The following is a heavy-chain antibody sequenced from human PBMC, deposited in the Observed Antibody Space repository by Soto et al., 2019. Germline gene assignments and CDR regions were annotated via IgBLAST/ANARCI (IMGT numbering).Heavy chain of an antibody. J-gene: IGHJ4*02. D-gene: IGHD5-18*01. CDR2: IYYSGST. Sequence: SETLSLTCTVSGGSISSSSYYWGWIRQPPGKGLEWIGSIYYSGSTYYNPSLKSRVTISVDTSKNQFSLKLSSVTAADTAVYYCADWGVDTATFDYWGQGTLVTVSS. CDR3: ADWGVDTATFDY. V-gene: IGHV4-39*01. CDR1: GGSISSSSYY.